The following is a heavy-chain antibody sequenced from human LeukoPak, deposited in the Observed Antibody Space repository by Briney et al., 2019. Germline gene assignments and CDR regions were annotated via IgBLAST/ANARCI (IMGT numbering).Heavy chain of an antibody. CDR3: ARDPGGNIVVVPAAIGWFDP. V-gene: IGHV3-21*01. D-gene: IGHD2-2*02. J-gene: IGHJ5*02. CDR2: ISSSSSYI. Sequence: GGSLRLSCAASGFTFSSYSMNWVRQAPGKGLEWVSSISSSSSYIYYADSVKGRFTISRDNAKNSLYLQMNSLRAEDTAVYYCARDPGGNIVVVPAAIGWFDPWGQGTLVTVSS. CDR1: GFTFSSYS.